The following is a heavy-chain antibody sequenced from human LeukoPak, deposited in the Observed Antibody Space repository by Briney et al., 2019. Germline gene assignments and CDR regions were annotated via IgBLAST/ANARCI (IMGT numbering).Heavy chain of an antibody. CDR1: GFTFTNYA. V-gene: IGHV3-23*01. Sequence: PGGSLRLSCAASGFTFTNYAMTWVRQAPGKGLEWVSTIYGSGDGTYYADSVKGRFTISRDNSKNTLYVQMNSLRAEDTAVYYCAKGHAPSGSYADYWGQGTLATVSS. CDR2: IYGSGDGT. CDR3: AKGHAPSGSYADY. J-gene: IGHJ4*02. D-gene: IGHD1-26*01.